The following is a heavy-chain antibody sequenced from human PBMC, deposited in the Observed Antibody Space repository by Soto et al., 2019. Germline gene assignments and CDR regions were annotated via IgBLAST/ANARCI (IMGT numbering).Heavy chain of an antibody. D-gene: IGHD3-22*01. CDR1: GFTFSSYE. V-gene: IGHV3-48*03. CDR2: ISSSGSTI. CDR3: ARAQSYYYDSSGYSS. J-gene: IGHJ4*02. Sequence: EVQLVESGGGLVQPGGSLRLSCAASGFTFSSYEMNWVRQAPGKGLERVSYISSSGSTIYYADSVKGRFTISRDNAKTSLYLQMNSLRAEDTAVYYCARAQSYYYDSSGYSSWDQGTLVTVSS.